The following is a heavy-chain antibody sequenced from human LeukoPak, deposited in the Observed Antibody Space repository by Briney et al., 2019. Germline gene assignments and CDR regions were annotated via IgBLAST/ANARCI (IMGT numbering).Heavy chain of an antibody. Sequence: ASVKVSCKASGYTFTSYGITWVRQAPGQGLEWMGWISAYNGNTNSAQKLQGRVTMTTDTSTSTAYMELRSLRSDDTAVYYCARAKGGTTSAFDIWAEGQWSPSLQ. V-gene: IGHV1-18*01. D-gene: IGHD3-3*01. CDR3: ARAKGGTTSAFDI. CDR2: ISAYNGNT. J-gene: IGHJ3*02. CDR1: GYTFTSYG.